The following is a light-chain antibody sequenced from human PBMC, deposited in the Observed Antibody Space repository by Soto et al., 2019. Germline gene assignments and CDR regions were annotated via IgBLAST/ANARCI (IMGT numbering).Light chain of an antibody. J-gene: IGKJ3*01. Sequence: EIVLTQSPGTLSLSPGEGATLSCRASQSVSSSYLAWYQQKPGQAPRLIIYGASTRDTGIPDRFSGSGSGTDFTLIISRLAPEDFAVYYCQQYGSSPFTFGPGTKVDIK. CDR1: QSVSSSY. CDR3: QQYGSSPFT. V-gene: IGKV3-20*01. CDR2: GAS.